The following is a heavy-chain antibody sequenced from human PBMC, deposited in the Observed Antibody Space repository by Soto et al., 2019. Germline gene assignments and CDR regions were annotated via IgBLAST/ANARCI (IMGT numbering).Heavy chain of an antibody. J-gene: IGHJ3*02. Sequence: EMQLLESGGGLVQPGGSLRLSCVASGFPFSSYAMSWVRQTPGQGLEWVSGISGSGVLKYYADSVKGRFTISRDNSNNPLSLQVHSLRVEDTAVYFCAKGGYYSVFDMWGQGTMVTASA. V-gene: IGHV3-23*01. CDR1: GFPFSSYA. CDR3: AKGGYYSVFDM. CDR2: ISGSGVLK. D-gene: IGHD3-16*01.